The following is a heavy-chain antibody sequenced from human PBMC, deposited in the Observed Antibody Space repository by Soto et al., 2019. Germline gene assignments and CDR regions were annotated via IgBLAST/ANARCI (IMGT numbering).Heavy chain of an antibody. D-gene: IGHD7-27*01. CDR1: GFSFSISP. CDR2: ISDDGTNK. Sequence: VQLVESGGGVVQPGRSLRLSCAASGFSFSISPMHWVRQAPGKGPEWVALISDDGTNKFYSDSVKVRFNISRDNSKSTIYLQVASLRPEYAAVYYCARDPKTSGGQHWAFNYFDSLVQGTLVTVSS. J-gene: IGHJ4*02. V-gene: IGHV3-30-3*01. CDR3: ARDPKTSGGQHWAFNYFDS.